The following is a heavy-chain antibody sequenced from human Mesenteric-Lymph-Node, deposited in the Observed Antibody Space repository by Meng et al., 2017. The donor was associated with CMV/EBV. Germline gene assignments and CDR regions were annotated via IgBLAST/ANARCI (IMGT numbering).Heavy chain of an antibody. Sequence: SGFTFSSYAMGWVRQAPGKGLEWVSTIGGSGGSSYFADSVKGRFTVSRDTSKNTLYLQMNSLRAEDTAVYYCARKVPDILTGYYDYWGQGTLVTVSS. CDR1: GFTFSSYA. J-gene: IGHJ4*02. CDR2: IGGSGGSS. CDR3: ARKVPDILTGYYDY. V-gene: IGHV3-23*01. D-gene: IGHD3-9*01.